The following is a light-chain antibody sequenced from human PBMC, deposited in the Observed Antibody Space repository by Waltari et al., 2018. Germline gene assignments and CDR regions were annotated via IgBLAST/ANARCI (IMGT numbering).Light chain of an antibody. V-gene: IGLV2-14*03. CDR1: NTDVGASKF. CDR3: CSFTATHTLL. CDR2: DVT. Sequence: SALTQPASVSGSPVQSITSSCTGPNTDVGASKFSSWYQQHPGRAPQLMIYDVTERPSGISYRFSGSKSANTASLTISGLLPDDEAIYYCCSFTATHTLLFGGGTTVTVL. J-gene: IGLJ2*01.